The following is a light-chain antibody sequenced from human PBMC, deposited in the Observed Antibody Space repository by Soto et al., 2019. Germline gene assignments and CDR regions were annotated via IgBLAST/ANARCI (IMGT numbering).Light chain of an antibody. CDR1: QSISSW. V-gene: IGKV1-5*01. Sequence: DIQMTQSPSTLSASVGDRVTITCRASQSISSWLAWYQQKPGKAPKLLIYDASSLESGVPSRFSGSGSGTESTPPISRLQPVVFPIYYCQNKNIYPYLFGRGTKREIK. J-gene: IGKJ2*01. CDR3: QNKNIYPYL. CDR2: DAS.